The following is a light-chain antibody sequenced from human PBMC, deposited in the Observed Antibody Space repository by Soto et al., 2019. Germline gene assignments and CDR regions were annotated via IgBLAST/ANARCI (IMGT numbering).Light chain of an antibody. Sequence: DIQMTQSPSILSSSVGDRVTLTCRASQSISSWLAWYQQKPGKAPNLLIYKASHLERGVPSRFRGSGSGTEFTLTISSLQPGDFETYYCQHYNTYPWTFGQGTKVDIK. CDR3: QHYNTYPWT. J-gene: IGKJ1*01. CDR2: KAS. V-gene: IGKV1-5*03. CDR1: QSISSW.